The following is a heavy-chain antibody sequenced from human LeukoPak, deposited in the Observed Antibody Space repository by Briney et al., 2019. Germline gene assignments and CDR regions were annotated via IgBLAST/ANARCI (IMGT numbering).Heavy chain of an antibody. Sequence: PGGSLRLSCAASGFTFSSYSLNWVRQAPGKGLEWVSSISNSSSYKYYADSVKGRFTISRDSAKNSLYLQMNSLRAEDTAVYYCARAPYYGSGSEGWFDPWGQGTLVAVSS. CDR2: ISNSSSYK. CDR3: ARAPYYGSGSEGWFDP. CDR1: GFTFSSYS. J-gene: IGHJ5*02. D-gene: IGHD3-10*01. V-gene: IGHV3-21*01.